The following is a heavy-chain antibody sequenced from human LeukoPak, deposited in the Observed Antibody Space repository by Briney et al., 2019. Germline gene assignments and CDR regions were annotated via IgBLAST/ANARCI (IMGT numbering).Heavy chain of an antibody. D-gene: IGHD3-22*01. CDR1: GYSFTSYW. Sequence: GESLKISCKGSGYSFTSYWIGWVRQMPGKGLERMGIIYPGDSDTRYSPSFQGQVTISADKSISTAYLQWSSLKASDTAMYYCASVPYDSSGYFNYWGQGTLVTVSS. V-gene: IGHV5-51*01. CDR2: IYPGDSDT. CDR3: ASVPYDSSGYFNY. J-gene: IGHJ4*02.